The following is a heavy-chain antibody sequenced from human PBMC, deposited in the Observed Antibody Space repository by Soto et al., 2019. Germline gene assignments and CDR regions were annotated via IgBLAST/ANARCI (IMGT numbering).Heavy chain of an antibody. D-gene: IGHD3-10*01. J-gene: IGHJ3*02. V-gene: IGHV4-31*03. CDR3: ARGSMVRGVTPFDI. CDR1: SGSISRGPYY. CDR2: IYYSGSA. Sequence: QVQLQESGPGLVKPSQTLSLTCNVSSGSISRGPYYWSWIRQHPGGGLEWIGYIYYSGSAYYNPSLESRVTISIDTSKSHFSLKLISVTAADTAVYYCARGSMVRGVTPFDIWGHGTLVTVSS.